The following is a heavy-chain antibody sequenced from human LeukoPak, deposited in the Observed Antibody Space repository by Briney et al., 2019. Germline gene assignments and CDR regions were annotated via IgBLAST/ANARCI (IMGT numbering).Heavy chain of an antibody. CDR1: GGSFSGYY. J-gene: IGHJ4*02. D-gene: IGHD1-1*01. CDR2: INHSGST. V-gene: IGHV4-34*01. Sequence: SETLSLTCAVYGGSFSGYYWSWIRQPPGKGPEWIGEINHSGSTNYNPSLKSRVTISVDTSKNQFSLKLSSVTAADTAVYYCARGSTYWGQGTLVTVSS. CDR3: ARGSTY.